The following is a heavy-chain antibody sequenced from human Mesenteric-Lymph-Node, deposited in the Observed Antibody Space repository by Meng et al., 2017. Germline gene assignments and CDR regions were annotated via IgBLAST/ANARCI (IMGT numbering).Heavy chain of an antibody. D-gene: IGHD1-1*01. Sequence: GESLKISCAASGFTFSSYWMSWVRQAPGKGLEWVANIKQDGSEKYYVDSVKGRFTISRDNAKNSLYLQMNSLRAEDSAFYYCTNDRLKHWGQGALVTVSS. CDR2: IKQDGSEK. V-gene: IGHV3-7*01. CDR1: GFTFSSYW. CDR3: TNDRLKH. J-gene: IGHJ1*01.